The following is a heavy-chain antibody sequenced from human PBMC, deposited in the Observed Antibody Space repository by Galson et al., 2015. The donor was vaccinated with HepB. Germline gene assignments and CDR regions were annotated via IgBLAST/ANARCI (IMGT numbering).Heavy chain of an antibody. J-gene: IGHJ2*01. V-gene: IGHV3-74*01. D-gene: IGHD3-16*01. Sequence: SLRLSCAASGFTFNTYWMHWVRQAPGKGLVWVSRINSDGSSTSYADSVKGRFTISRDNAENTLYLQMNSLRAEDTAVYYCARVYRGNWYFDLWGRGTLVTVSS. CDR2: INSDGSST. CDR1: GFTFNTYW. CDR3: ARVYRGNWYFDL.